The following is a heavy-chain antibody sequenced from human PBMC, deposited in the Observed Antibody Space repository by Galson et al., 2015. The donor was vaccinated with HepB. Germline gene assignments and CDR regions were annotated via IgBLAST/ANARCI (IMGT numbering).Heavy chain of an antibody. D-gene: IGHD6-19*01. J-gene: IGHJ4*02. CDR2: ISGSGGST. V-gene: IGHV3-23*01. CDR1: GFTFSNNA. Sequence: LRLSCAASGFTFSNNAMSWVRQAPGKGLEWVSAISGSGGSTYYADSVKGRFTISRDNSKNTLYLQMNSLRAEDTAVYYCAKGRVYSSGYGAWGQGTLVTVSS. CDR3: AKGRVYSSGYGA.